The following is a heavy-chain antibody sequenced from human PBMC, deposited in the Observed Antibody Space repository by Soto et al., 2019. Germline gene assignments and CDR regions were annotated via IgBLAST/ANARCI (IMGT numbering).Heavy chain of an antibody. Sequence: QVQLVQSGADVKKPGSSVKVSCKASGGTFSSYTISWVRQAPGQGLEWMGRIIPILGIANYAQKFQGRVTITADKSTSTAYMELSSLRSEDTAVYYCARDSGSYSGWFDPWGQGTLVTVSS. CDR2: IIPILGIA. D-gene: IGHD1-26*01. CDR1: GGTFSSYT. J-gene: IGHJ5*02. CDR3: ARDSGSYSGWFDP. V-gene: IGHV1-69*02.